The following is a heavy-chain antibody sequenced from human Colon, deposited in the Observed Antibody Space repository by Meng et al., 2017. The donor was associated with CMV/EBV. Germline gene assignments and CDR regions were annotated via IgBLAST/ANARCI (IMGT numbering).Heavy chain of an antibody. Sequence: ASVKVSCKASGYTFAAYYVHWVRQVPGQGPDWMGMIYPRGDETTYAQKFQDRVTITRDTSTTTVYMELKSLRSEDSAVYYCARDWGINVPTKRLDNWGQGTLVTVSS. CDR3: ARDWGINVPTKRLDN. J-gene: IGHJ4*02. V-gene: IGHV1-46*01. D-gene: IGHD3-10*02. CDR2: IYPRGDET. CDR1: GYTFAAYY.